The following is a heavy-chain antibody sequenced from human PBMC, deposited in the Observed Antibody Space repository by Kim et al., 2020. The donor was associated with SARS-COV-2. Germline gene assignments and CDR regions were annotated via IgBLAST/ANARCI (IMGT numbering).Heavy chain of an antibody. D-gene: IGHD3-10*01. V-gene: IGHV1-46*01. J-gene: IGHJ4*02. Sequence: YAQQFQGRVTMTRDTSTSTVYMELSSLGSEDTAVYYCASETDPRDGGDYWGQGTLVTVSS. CDR3: ASETDPRDGGDY.